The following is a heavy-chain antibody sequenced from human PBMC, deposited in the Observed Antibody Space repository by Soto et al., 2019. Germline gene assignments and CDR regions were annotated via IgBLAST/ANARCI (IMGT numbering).Heavy chain of an antibody. CDR2: FDPEDGET. Sequence: ASVKVSCKVSGYTLTELSMHWVRQAPGKGLEWMGGFDPEDGETIYAQKFQGRVTMTEDTSTDTAYMELSSLRSEDTAVYYCATAPRDQLLLIYWGQGTLVTVSS. J-gene: IGHJ4*02. D-gene: IGHD2-2*01. CDR1: GYTLTELS. V-gene: IGHV1-24*01. CDR3: ATAPRDQLLLIY.